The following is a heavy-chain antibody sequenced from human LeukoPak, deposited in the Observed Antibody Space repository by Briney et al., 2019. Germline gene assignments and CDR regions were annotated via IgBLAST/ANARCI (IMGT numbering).Heavy chain of an antibody. V-gene: IGHV4-61*02. Sequence: PSETLSLTCTVSGGSISSGSYYWSWIRQPAGKGLEWIGRIYTSGSTNYNPSLKSRVTISVDTSKNQFSLKLSSVTAADTAVYYCARLAPAYSGSYFLLYGAYYYYYMDVWGKGTTVTVSS. CDR1: GGSISSGSYY. CDR3: ARLAPAYSGSYFLLYGAYYYYYMDV. J-gene: IGHJ6*03. D-gene: IGHD1-26*01. CDR2: IYTSGST.